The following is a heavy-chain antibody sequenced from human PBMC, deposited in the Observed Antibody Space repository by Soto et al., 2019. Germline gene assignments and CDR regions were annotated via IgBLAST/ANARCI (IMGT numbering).Heavy chain of an antibody. J-gene: IGHJ4*02. Sequence: QVQLQESGPGLVKPSETLSLTCTVSGGSISSYYWSWIRQPPGKGLEWIGYIYYSGSTNYNPSLKSRVTISVDTSKNQFSLKLSSVTPADTAVYYCARAAQYSSSWPFDYWGQGTLVTVSS. V-gene: IGHV4-59*01. CDR1: GGSISSYY. CDR3: ARAAQYSSSWPFDY. D-gene: IGHD6-13*01. CDR2: IYYSGST.